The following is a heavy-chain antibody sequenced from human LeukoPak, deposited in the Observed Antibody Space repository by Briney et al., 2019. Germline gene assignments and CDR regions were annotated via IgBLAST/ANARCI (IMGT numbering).Heavy chain of an antibody. Sequence: GGSLRLSCVASGLSFSTYGMHWVRQFPGKGLEWVALISHDGSDDYYGDSVKGRFTISRDNSQNTLYLQMNSLGPEDTALYYCVAPSTVPSNWETLVYWGHGTLVTVSS. CDR3: VAPSTVPSNWETLVY. CDR2: ISHDGSDD. CDR1: GLSFSTYG. D-gene: IGHD7-27*01. V-gene: IGHV3-30*03. J-gene: IGHJ4*01.